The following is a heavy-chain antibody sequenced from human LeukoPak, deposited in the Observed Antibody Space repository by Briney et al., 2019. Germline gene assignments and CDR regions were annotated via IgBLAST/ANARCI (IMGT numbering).Heavy chain of an antibody. CDR3: AHNSAWSKGVY. CDR2: INHSGST. J-gene: IGHJ4*02. CDR1: GGSFSDYY. D-gene: IGHD6-19*01. V-gene: IGHV4-34*01. Sequence: SETLSLTCAVYGGSFSDYYWIWIRQPPGKGLEWIGEINHSGSTNYNPSLQSRVTISVDTSKNQFSLRLTSVTAADTAVYYCAHNSAWSKGVYWGQGTLVTVSS.